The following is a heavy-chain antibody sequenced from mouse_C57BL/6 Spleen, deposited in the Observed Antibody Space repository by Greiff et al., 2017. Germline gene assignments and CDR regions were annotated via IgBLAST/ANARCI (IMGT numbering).Heavy chain of an antibody. CDR1: GFTFSDYG. V-gene: IGHV5-17*01. J-gene: IGHJ3*01. CDR3: ARDHGGFAY. CDR2: ISSGSSTI. Sequence: DVHLVESGGGLVKPGGSLKLSCAASGFTFSDYGMHWVRQAPEKGLEWVAYISSGSSTIYYADTVKGRFTISRDNAKNTLFLQMTSLRSEDTAMYYCARDHGGFAYWGQGTLVTVSA.